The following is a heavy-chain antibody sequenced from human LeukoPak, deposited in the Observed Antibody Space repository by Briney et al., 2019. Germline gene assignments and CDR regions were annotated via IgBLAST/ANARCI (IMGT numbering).Heavy chain of an antibody. CDR1: GDSVSSNSAA. J-gene: IGHJ3*02. V-gene: IGHV6-1*01. Sequence: SQTLSLTCAISGDSVSSNSAAWNWIRQSPSRGLEWLGRTYYRSKWYNDYAVSVKSRITINPDTSKNQFSLKLSSVTAADTAVYYCARGLAVIVVGHAFDIWGQGTMVTVSS. CDR3: ARGLAVIVVGHAFDI. D-gene: IGHD3-22*01. CDR2: TYYRSKWYN.